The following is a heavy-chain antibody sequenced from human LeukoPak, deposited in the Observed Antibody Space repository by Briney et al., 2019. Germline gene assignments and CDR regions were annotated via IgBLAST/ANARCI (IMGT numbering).Heavy chain of an antibody. CDR1: GASISSHY. CDR2: IHNSGTT. D-gene: IGHD6-13*01. J-gene: IGHJ4*02. CDR3: ARDREAAGRGRGGDFDY. V-gene: IGHV4-4*07. Sequence: SETLSLTCTVSGASISSHYWTWIRQPAGKGLEWVGRIHNSGTTNYNPSLKSRVTISVDTSRNQFSLKLTSVTAADTAVYYCARDREAAGRGRGGDFDYWGQGTLVTASS.